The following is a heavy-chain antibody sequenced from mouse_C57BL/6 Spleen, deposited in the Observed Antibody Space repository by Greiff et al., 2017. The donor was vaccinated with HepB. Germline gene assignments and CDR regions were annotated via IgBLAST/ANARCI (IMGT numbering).Heavy chain of an antibody. CDR1: GYTFTEYT. CDR2: FYPGSGSI. CDR3: ARHEEVVYDGNSYYCDY. Sequence: QVQLQQSGAELVKPGASVKLSCKASGYTFTEYTIHWVKQRSGQGLEWIGWFYPGSGSIKYNEKFKDKATLTADKSSSTVYMELSRLTSEDAAVYVCARHEEVVYDGNSYYCDYWGQGTTLTVSS. J-gene: IGHJ2*01. D-gene: IGHD2-1*01. V-gene: IGHV1-62-2*01.